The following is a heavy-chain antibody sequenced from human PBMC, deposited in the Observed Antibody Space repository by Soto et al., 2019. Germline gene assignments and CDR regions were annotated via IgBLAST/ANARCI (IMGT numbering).Heavy chain of an antibody. D-gene: IGHD1-26*01. V-gene: IGHV4-34*01. CDR1: GGSFSDYY. Sequence: QVQLQQWGSGLLKPSETLSLTCAIYGGSFSDYYWHWIRQSPGKGLEWIGEIHLSGRVNFTPSLKSRTSKSMDTSRNQFFLTLRSVTAADTAVYFCARTPTRGASAWLDPWGRGYLVTVSS. CDR3: ARTPTRGASAWLDP. J-gene: IGHJ5*02. CDR2: IHLSGRV.